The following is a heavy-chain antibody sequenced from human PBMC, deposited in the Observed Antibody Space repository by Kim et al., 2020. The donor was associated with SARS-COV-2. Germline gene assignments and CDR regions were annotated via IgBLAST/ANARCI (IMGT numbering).Heavy chain of an antibody. CDR2: IYPGDSDT. CDR1: GYSFTSYW. Sequence: GESLKISCKGSGYSFTSYWIGWVRQMPGKGLEWMGIIYPGDSDTRYSPSFQGQVTISADKSISTAYLQWSSLKASDTAMYYCARQETNNYDILTGYRYYYYYGMDVWGQGTTVTVSS. D-gene: IGHD3-9*01. V-gene: IGHV5-51*01. CDR3: ARQETNNYDILTGYRYYYYYGMDV. J-gene: IGHJ6*02.